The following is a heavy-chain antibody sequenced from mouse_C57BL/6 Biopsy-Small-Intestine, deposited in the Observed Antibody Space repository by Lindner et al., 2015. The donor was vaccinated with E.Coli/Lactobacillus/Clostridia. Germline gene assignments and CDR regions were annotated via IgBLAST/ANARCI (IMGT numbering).Heavy chain of an antibody. J-gene: IGHJ2*01. CDR3: ARFPHYSGYYFDY. V-gene: IGHV1-20*01. D-gene: IGHD2-2*01. CDR2: INPYNGDT. Sequence: LQESGPELVKPGASVKMSCKASGYSFTGYFMNWVKQSHGKSLEWIGRINPYNGDTFYNQKFKGKATLTVDKSSSTAHMELRSLTSEDSALYYCARFPHYSGYYFDYWGQGTTLTVSS. CDR1: GYSFTGYF.